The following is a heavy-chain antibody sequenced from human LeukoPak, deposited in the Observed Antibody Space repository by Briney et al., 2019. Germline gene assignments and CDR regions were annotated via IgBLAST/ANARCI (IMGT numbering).Heavy chain of an antibody. V-gene: IGHV4-30-2*01. J-gene: IGHJ4*02. Sequence: SETLSLTCTVSGVSITSTDYQWSWIRQPPGKALEWIGNIYHSGSTNYNPSLKSRVTISVDRSKNQFSLKVTSVTAADTAVYYCARVMEWQRLHDYWGQGTLVTVSS. CDR3: ARVMEWQRLHDY. CDR2: IYHSGST. CDR1: GVSITSTDYQ. D-gene: IGHD5-12*01.